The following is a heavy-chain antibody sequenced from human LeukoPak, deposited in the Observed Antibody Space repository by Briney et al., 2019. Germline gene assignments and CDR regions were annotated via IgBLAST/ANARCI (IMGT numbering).Heavy chain of an antibody. CDR3: AGTSSNRWYFDY. J-gene: IGHJ4*02. D-gene: IGHD2-2*01. CDR2: IYYSGST. Sequence: SETLSLTCSVSGGSISGYYWSWIRQPPGKGLEWIGYIYYSGSTNYNPSLKSRVTISVDTSKNQFSLKLSSVTAADTAVYYCAGTSSNRWYFDYWGQGTLVTVSS. CDR1: GGSISGYY. V-gene: IGHV4-59*01.